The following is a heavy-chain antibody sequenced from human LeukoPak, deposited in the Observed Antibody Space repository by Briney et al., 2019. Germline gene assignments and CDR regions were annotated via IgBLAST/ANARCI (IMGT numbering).Heavy chain of an antibody. V-gene: IGHV1-69*05. CDR3: ATYGGNTAEYFQH. D-gene: IGHD4-23*01. Sequence: SVKVSCKVSGGIYRITAITWVRQAPGQGLEWMGGIIPMSTTANYAQKFQGRVTITRDDSTSTAYMEVSSLRSEDTALCYCATYGGNTAEYFQHWGQGTLVTVSS. CDR2: IIPMSTTA. CDR1: GGIYRITA. J-gene: IGHJ1*01.